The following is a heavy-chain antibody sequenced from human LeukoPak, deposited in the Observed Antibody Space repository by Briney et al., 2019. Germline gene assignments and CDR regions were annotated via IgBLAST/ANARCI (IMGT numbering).Heavy chain of an antibody. CDR2: INPSGGST. Sequence: ASVKVSCKASGYTFTSYYMHWVRQAPGQGLEWMGIINPSGGSTSYAQKLQGRVTMTRDTSTSTVYMELSSLRSEDTAVYYRARDKFDSGYDWDFDYWGQGTLVTVSS. D-gene: IGHD5-12*01. CDR1: GYTFTSYY. V-gene: IGHV1-46*01. CDR3: ARDKFDSGYDWDFDY. J-gene: IGHJ4*02.